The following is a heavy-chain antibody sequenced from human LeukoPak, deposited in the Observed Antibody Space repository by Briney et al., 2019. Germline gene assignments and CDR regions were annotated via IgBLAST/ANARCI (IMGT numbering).Heavy chain of an antibody. CDR2: IIPNSDGT. CDR1: GYTFTGYY. V-gene: IGHV1-2*02. CDR3: AFSVGATMGFDY. Sequence: ASVKVSCKASGYTFTGYYMHWVRQAPGQGLEWMGWIIPNSDGTNYAQKFQGRVTMTRDTSISTAYMELSRLRSDDTAVYYCAFSVGATMGFDYWGQGTLVTVSS. D-gene: IGHD1-26*01. J-gene: IGHJ4*02.